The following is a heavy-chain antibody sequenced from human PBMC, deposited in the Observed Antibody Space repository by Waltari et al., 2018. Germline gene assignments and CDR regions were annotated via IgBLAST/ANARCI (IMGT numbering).Heavy chain of an antibody. CDR2: IYYSGST. Sequence: QLQLQESGPGLVQPSEHLSLTCPVPCGSISSSSYYLGWIRQPPGKGLEWIGSIYYSGSTYYNPSLKSRVTISVDTSKNQFSLKLSSVTAADTAVYYCARDSKVATIGYWGQGTLVTVSS. J-gene: IGHJ4*02. D-gene: IGHD5-12*01. V-gene: IGHV4-39*07. CDR3: ARDSKVATIGY. CDR1: CGSISSSSYY.